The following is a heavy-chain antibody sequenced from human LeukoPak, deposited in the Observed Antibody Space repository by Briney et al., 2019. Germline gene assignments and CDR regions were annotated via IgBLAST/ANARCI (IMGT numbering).Heavy chain of an antibody. CDR2: ISTSGSTI. Sequence: GGSLRLSCAASGFTSGFTFSGFEMNWVRQAPGKGLEWLSYISTSGSTIYYADSVKGRLTISRDNAKNSLFLQMNSLRAEDTAIYYCAIYAGEPGDYWGQGTLVTVSS. D-gene: IGHD3-16*01. CDR1: GFTFSGFE. V-gene: IGHV3-48*03. CDR3: AIYAGEPGDY. J-gene: IGHJ4*02.